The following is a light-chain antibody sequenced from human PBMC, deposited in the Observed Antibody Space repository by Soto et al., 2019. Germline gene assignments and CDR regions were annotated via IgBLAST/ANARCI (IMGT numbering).Light chain of an antibody. J-gene: IGKJ1*01. V-gene: IGKV1-27*01. CDR1: QGIGNY. CDR2: AAS. CDR3: QKYNSAPRA. Sequence: DIQMTQSPSSLSASVGDRVTITCRASQGIGNYLAWYQQKPGKVPKLLIYAASTLQSGFPSRFSGSGSGTDFTLTIISLQPEDLATYYCQKYNSAPRAFGQFTKVEIK.